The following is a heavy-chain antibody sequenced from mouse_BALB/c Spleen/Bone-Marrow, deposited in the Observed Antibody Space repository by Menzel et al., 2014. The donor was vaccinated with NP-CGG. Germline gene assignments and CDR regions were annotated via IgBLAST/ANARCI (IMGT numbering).Heavy chain of an antibody. CDR3: ARYYGREGLDY. CDR2: IYPGDGDT. CDR1: GYAFSCSW. D-gene: IGHD1-1*01. Sequence: VQLQQSGPELVKPGASVKISCKASGYAFSCSWMNWVKQRPGQGLEWIGRIYPGDGDTNYNGKFKGKATLTADKSSGTAYMQLSSLTSVNSAVYFCARYYGREGLDYWGQGTTLTVSS. V-gene: IGHV1-82*01. J-gene: IGHJ2*01.